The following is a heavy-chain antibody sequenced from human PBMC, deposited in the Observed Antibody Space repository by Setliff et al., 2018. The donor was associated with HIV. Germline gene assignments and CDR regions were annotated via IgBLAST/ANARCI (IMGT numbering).Heavy chain of an antibody. CDR2: MKYDGTEI. D-gene: IGHD3-3*01. J-gene: IGHJ4*02. CDR1: GFSFRTYW. V-gene: IGHV3-7*01. CDR3: ARDVSWRVRTYIDY. Sequence: PGGSLRLSCAASGFSFRTYWMSWVRQAPGKGLEWVANMKYDGTEIYYVDAVRGRFTISRDNAKKSVFLHMNSLRGEDTAVYYCARDVSWRVRTYIDYWGQGALVTVSS.